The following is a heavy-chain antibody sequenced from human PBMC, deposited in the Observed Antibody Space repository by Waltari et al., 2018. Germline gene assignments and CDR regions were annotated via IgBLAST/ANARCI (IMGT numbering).Heavy chain of an antibody. Sequence: QVQLQQWGAGLLKPSETLSLTCAVYGGSFSGYYWSWIRQPPGQGLEWIGEINHSGSTNYNPSLKSRVTISVDTSKNQFSLKLSSVTAADTAVYYCARGKKRGSNWFDPWGQGTLVTVSS. J-gene: IGHJ5*02. CDR1: GGSFSGYY. V-gene: IGHV4-34*01. CDR2: INHSGST. CDR3: ARGKKRGSNWFDP.